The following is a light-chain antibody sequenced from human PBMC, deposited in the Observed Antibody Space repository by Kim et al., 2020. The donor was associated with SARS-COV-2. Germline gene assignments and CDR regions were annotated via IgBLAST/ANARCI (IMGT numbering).Light chain of an antibody. CDR2: DAS. V-gene: IGKV1D-13*01. CDR3: QQFNNYPFT. J-gene: IGKJ4*01. CDR1: QGITSA. Sequence: AIQLTQSPSSLSASVGDRVTITCRASQGITSALAWYQQKPGQAPKLLIYDASTLESGVPPRFSGSGSGTDFTLTISSLQPADFATYYCQQFNNYPFTFGGGTKVDIK.